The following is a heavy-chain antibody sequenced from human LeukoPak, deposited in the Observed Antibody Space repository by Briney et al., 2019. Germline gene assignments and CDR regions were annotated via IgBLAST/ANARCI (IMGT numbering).Heavy chain of an antibody. CDR1: GFTFSSYG. V-gene: IGHV3-30*02. Sequence: GGSLRLSCAASGFTFSSYGMHWVRQAPGKGLEWVAFIRYDGSNKYYADSVKGRFTISRDNSKNTLYLQMNSLRAEDTAVYYCAKDSVVVAVSYYYYYMDVWGKGTTVTVSS. D-gene: IGHD2-15*01. J-gene: IGHJ6*03. CDR2: IRYDGSNK. CDR3: AKDSVVVAVSYYYYYMDV.